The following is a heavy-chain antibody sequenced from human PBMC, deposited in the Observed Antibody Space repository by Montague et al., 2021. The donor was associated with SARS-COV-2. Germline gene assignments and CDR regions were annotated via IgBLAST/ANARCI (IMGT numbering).Heavy chain of an antibody. V-gene: IGHV6-1*01. CDR1: GDSVSSNTVA. CDR3: ARDSKYSIDY. J-gene: IGHJ4*02. Sequence: CAISGDSVSSNTVAWNWFRQSPSRGLEWLGRTYYRSKWYNDYAVSMQSRVTTNPDTSKNQFSLHVNSVTPEDTAVYYCARDSKYSIDYWGQGLLVTVSS. D-gene: IGHD2-21*01. CDR2: TYYRSKWYN.